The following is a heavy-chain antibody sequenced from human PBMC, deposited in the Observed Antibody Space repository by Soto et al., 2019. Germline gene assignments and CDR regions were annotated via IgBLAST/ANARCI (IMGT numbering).Heavy chain of an antibody. CDR3: ARAGLTTLELATTY. D-gene: IGHD1-1*01. V-gene: IGHV1-2*02. CDR2: IHPNSGVT. CDR1: GYTFTDYY. J-gene: IGHJ4*02. Sequence: ASVKVSFKSSGYTFTDYYFHWGRQSPGQGLEWMGWIHPNSGVTKFPQKFQGRVIMTRATSISTAYMELTRLTSDDTAMYYCARAGLTTLELATTYWGQGTLVTVSS.